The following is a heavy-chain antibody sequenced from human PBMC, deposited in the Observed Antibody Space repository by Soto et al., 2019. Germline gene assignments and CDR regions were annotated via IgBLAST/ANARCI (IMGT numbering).Heavy chain of an antibody. V-gene: IGHV3-30*18. Sequence: QVQLVESGGGVVQPGRSLRLSCAASGFTFTPYGMHWVRQAPGKGLEWVAVISYDGSNKYYADSVKGRFTISRDNSKNTLYLQMNSLRAEDTAVYYCAKEGYCSSTSCYTPGRYYGMDVWGQGTTVTVSS. CDR1: GFTFTPYG. D-gene: IGHD2-2*02. J-gene: IGHJ6*02. CDR3: AKEGYCSSTSCYTPGRYYGMDV. CDR2: ISYDGSNK.